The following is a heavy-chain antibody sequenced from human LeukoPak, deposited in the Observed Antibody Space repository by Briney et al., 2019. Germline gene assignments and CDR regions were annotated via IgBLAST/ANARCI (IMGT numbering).Heavy chain of an antibody. D-gene: IGHD3-3*01. CDR3: SSSGVEEWQGLHF. Sequence: ASVKVSCKVSGYTLSELSMHWVRQSPGKGLEWMGGFDVAETDTIYAQKFQGRVTMTEDTSTDTAYMELNSLSSEDTAVYYCSSSGVEEWQGLHFWGQGTLVTVSS. CDR2: FDVAETDT. J-gene: IGHJ4*02. V-gene: IGHV1-24*01. CDR1: GYTLSELS.